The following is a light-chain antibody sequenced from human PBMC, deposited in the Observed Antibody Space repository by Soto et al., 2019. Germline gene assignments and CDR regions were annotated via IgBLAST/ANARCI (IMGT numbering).Light chain of an antibody. Sequence: DIQMTQSPSTLSASVGDRVTITCRASQSISSWLAWYQQKPGKAPKLLIYKASSLESGVPSRFSGSGSGTEFTLTISSLQPDDFETYYCQQYNSGGFTFGPGTKVDIK. CDR1: QSISSW. J-gene: IGKJ3*01. CDR2: KAS. V-gene: IGKV1-5*03. CDR3: QQYNSGGFT.